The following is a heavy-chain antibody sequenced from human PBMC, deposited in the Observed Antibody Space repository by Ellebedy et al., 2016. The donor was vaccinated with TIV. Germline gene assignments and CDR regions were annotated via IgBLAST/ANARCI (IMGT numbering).Heavy chain of an antibody. D-gene: IGHD4-17*01. V-gene: IGHV1-46*01. Sequence: AASVKVSCKASGYTFTSYYMHWVRQAPGQGLEWMGIINPSGGSTSYAQKFQGRVTMTRDTSTSTVYMELSSLRSEDTAVYYCARDPTVTTSSDAFDIWGQGTMVTVSS. CDR1: GYTFTSYY. CDR3: ARDPTVTTSSDAFDI. J-gene: IGHJ3*02. CDR2: INPSGGST.